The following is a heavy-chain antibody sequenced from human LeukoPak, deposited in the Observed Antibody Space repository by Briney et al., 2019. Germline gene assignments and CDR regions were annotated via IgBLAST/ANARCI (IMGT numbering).Heavy chain of an antibody. D-gene: IGHD3-16*01. CDR3: ASHTTFFDY. Sequence: PSETLSLTCTVSGGSISSYYWSWIRQPPGKGLEWIGSIYYSGSTYYNPSLKSRVTISVDTSKNQFSLKLSSVTAADTAVYYCASHTTFFDYWGQGTLVTVSS. CDR1: GGSISSYY. CDR2: IYYSGST. J-gene: IGHJ4*02. V-gene: IGHV4-59*05.